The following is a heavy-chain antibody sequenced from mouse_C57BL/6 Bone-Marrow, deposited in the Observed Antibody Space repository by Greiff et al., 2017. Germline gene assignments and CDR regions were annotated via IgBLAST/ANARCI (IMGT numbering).Heavy chain of an antibody. CDR3: ASSYDYDDY. Sequence: QVQLQQPGAELVKPGASVKLSCKASGYTFTSYWMQWVKQRPGQGLEWIGEIDPSDSYTNYNQKFKGKATLTVDTSSSTAYMQLSSLTSEDTAIYYCASSYDYDDYWGQGTTLTVSS. J-gene: IGHJ2*01. CDR2: IDPSDSYT. CDR1: GYTFTSYW. V-gene: IGHV1-50*01. D-gene: IGHD2-4*01.